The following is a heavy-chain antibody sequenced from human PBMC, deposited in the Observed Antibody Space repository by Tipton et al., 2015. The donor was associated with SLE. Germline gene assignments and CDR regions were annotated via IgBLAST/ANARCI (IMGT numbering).Heavy chain of an antibody. CDR1: GFTFSGSA. J-gene: IGHJ4*02. CDR2: IRTKANNYAT. V-gene: IGHV3-73*01. Sequence: GSLRLSCAASGFTFSGSAMHWVRQASGKGLEWVGRIRTKANNYATAYTASVNGRFTISRDDSKNTAYLQMNSLRTEDTAVYYCTRAAYDSGGYSNDYWGQGTLVTVSS. D-gene: IGHD3-22*01. CDR3: TRAAYDSGGYSNDY.